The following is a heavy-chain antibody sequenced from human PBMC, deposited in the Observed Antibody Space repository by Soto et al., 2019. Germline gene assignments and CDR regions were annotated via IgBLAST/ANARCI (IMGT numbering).Heavy chain of an antibody. D-gene: IGHD2-8*01. CDR1: GYSFTNYW. CDR3: ATRPYCTTGVCYKRGSYFEY. Sequence: GESLKISCKGSGYSFTNYWIGWVRQMPGKGLEWMGIIYPGDSDTRYSPPFQGQVTISADKSISTAYLQWSSLKASDTAMYYCATRPYCTTGVCYKRGSYFEYWGQGALVTVSS. CDR2: IYPGDSDT. J-gene: IGHJ4*02. V-gene: IGHV5-51*01.